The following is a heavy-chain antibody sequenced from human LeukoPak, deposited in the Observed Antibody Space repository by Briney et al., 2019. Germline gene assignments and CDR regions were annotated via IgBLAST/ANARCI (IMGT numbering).Heavy chain of an antibody. V-gene: IGHV3-33*01. D-gene: IGHD5-18*01. CDR2: IRYDGSNK. J-gene: IGHJ6*03. CDR1: GFTFSSYG. Sequence: PGRSLRLSCAASGFTFSSYGMHWVRQAPGKGLEWVAVIRYDGSNKYYADSVKGRFTISRDNSKNTLYLQMNSLRAEDTAVYYCARGWIQLPHYYYYYYMDVWGKGTTVTVSS. CDR3: ARGWIQLPHYYYYYYMDV.